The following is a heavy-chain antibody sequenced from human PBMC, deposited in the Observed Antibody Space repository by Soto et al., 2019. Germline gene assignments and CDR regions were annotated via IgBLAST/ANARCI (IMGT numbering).Heavy chain of an antibody. CDR1: GFTFSSYW. CDR2: INSDGSST. CDR3: ARVRTTISGIPYASDI. D-gene: IGHD3-3*01. V-gene: IGHV3-74*01. J-gene: IGHJ3*02. Sequence: GGSLRLSCAASGFTFSSYWMHWVRQAPGKGLVWVSRINSDGSSTRYADSVKGRFTISRDNAKNTLYLQMNSLRAEDTAVYYCARVRTTISGIPYASDIWGQGTMVPV.